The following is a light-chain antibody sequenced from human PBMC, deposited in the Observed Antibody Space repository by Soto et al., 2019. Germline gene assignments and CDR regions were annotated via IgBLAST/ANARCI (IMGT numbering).Light chain of an antibody. CDR2: GVN. Sequence: QSVLTQPPSVSGAPGQRVAISCTGSSSNIGAEYDVHWYQQLPGTAPKRLIYGVNNRPSGVPDRFSGSKSGTSASLAITGLQPEDEADYYCQSYDSSLTTFVFGTGTKVTVL. CDR3: QSYDSSLTTFV. CDR1: SSNIGAEYD. J-gene: IGLJ1*01. V-gene: IGLV1-40*01.